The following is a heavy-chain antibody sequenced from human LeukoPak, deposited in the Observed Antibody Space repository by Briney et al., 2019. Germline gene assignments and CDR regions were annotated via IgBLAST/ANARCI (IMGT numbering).Heavy chain of an antibody. Sequence: SETLSLTCTVSGGSISSSSRYWSWIRQPLGKGLEWIGEINHSGSTNYNPSLKSRVTISVDTSKNQFSLKLSSVTAADTAVYYCAREALIVLIAWFDPWGQGTLVTVSS. CDR1: GGSISSSSRY. J-gene: IGHJ5*02. V-gene: IGHV4-39*07. D-gene: IGHD2-8*01. CDR2: INHSGST. CDR3: AREALIVLIAWFDP.